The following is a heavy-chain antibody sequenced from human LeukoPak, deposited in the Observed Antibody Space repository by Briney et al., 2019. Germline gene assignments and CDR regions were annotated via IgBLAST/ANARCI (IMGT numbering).Heavy chain of an antibody. CDR3: AHGDYPLTY. J-gene: IGHJ4*02. CDR1: GITVTNNY. CDR2: IYVNGDT. D-gene: IGHD4-17*01. Sequence: GGSLRLSCAASGITVTNNYWHWLRQAPGKGLEWVSIIYVNGDTLYAASVRGRFTFSRDNSKNTFYLQMNSLRAEDTAIYYCAHGDYPLTYWGQGTLVTVSS. V-gene: IGHV3-66*01.